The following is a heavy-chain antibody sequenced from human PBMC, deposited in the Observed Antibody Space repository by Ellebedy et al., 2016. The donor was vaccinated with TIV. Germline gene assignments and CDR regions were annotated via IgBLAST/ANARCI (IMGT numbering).Heavy chain of an antibody. D-gene: IGHD3-10*01. CDR3: ATRDRISPYYYYYYGMDV. Sequence: GESLKISXAASGFTFSSYSMNWVRQAPGKGLEWVSSISSSSSYIYYADSVKGRFTISRDNAKNSLYLQMNSLRAEDTAVYYCATRDRISPYYYYYYGMDVWGQGTTVTVSS. V-gene: IGHV3-21*01. CDR2: ISSSSSYI. J-gene: IGHJ6*02. CDR1: GFTFSSYS.